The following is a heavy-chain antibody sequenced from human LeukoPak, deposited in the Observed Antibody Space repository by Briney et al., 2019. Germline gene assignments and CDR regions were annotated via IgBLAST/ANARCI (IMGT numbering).Heavy chain of an antibody. V-gene: IGHV1-8*03. CDR1: GYTFTSYD. D-gene: IGHD6-13*01. CDR3: ARDRTIRILGIAAPDAFDI. Sequence: GASVKVSCKASGYTFTSYDINWVRQATGQGLEWMGWMNPNSGNTGYAQKFQGRVTITRNTSISTAYMELSRLRSDDAAVYYCARDRTIRILGIAAPDAFDIWGQGTMVTVSS. CDR2: MNPNSGNT. J-gene: IGHJ3*02.